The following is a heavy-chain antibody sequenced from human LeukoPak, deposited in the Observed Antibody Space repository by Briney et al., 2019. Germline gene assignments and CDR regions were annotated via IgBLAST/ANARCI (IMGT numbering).Heavy chain of an antibody. V-gene: IGHV5-51*01. CDR1: GYTFTGYY. CDR2: IYPGDSDT. Sequence: KVSCKASGYTFTGYYMHWVRQVPGKGLEWMGIIYPGDSDTRYSPSFRGQVTISADKSISTAYLQWSSLKASDTAMYYCARHGIGGWYNVSWFDPWGQGTLVTVSS. D-gene: IGHD6-19*01. CDR3: ARHGIGGWYNVSWFDP. J-gene: IGHJ5*02.